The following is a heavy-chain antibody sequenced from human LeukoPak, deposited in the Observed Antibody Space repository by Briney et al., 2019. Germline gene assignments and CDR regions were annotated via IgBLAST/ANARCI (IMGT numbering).Heavy chain of an antibody. CDR3: ARVDYYDISFDY. J-gene: IGHJ4*02. D-gene: IGHD3-22*01. V-gene: IGHV4-31*03. CDR1: GGSISSGGYY. Sequence: PSEALSLTCTVSGGSISSGGYYWSWLRQHPGKGLEWIGYIYYSGSTYYNPSLKSRVTISVDTSKNQFSLKLSSVTAADTAVYYCARVDYYDISFDYWGQGTLVTVSS. CDR2: IYYSGST.